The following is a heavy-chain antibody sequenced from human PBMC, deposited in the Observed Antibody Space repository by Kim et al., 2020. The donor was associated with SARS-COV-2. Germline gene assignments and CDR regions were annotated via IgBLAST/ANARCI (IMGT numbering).Heavy chain of an antibody. CDR3: ARDLSRAFDI. CDR2: NK. V-gene: IGHV3-30*01. J-gene: IGHJ3*02. D-gene: IGHD3-16*02. Sequence: NKYYADSVKGRFTITRDNSKNTLYLQMNSLRAEDTAVYYCARDLSRAFDIWGQGTMVTVSS.